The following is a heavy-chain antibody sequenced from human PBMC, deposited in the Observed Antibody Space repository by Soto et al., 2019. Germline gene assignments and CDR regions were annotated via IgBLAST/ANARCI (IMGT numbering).Heavy chain of an antibody. Sequence: GGSLRLSCAASGFTFSSYSMNWVRQAPGKGLEWVSSISSSSSYIYYADSVKGRFTISRDNAKNSLYLQMNSLRAEDTAVYYCARDLSSSSPYYGMDVWGQGTTVTVSS. CDR3: ARDLSSSSPYYGMDV. J-gene: IGHJ6*02. D-gene: IGHD6-6*01. CDR1: GFTFSSYS. V-gene: IGHV3-21*01. CDR2: ISSSSSYI.